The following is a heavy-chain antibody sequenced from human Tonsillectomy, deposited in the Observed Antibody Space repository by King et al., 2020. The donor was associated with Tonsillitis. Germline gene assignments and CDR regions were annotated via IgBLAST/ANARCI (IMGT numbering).Heavy chain of an antibody. D-gene: IGHD3-10*01. J-gene: IGHJ3*02. CDR3: ARGGLSYGSGTYDYSYAFES. CDR2: TRNKAHTYTT. V-gene: IGHV3-72*01. Sequence: DVQLVESGGGLVQPGGSLRLSCAASGFTFSDHYMDWVRQAPGKGLEWVGRTRNKAHTYTTEYAASVKGRFTISRDDSKNSLYLQMNSLKTEDTAVYFCARGGLSYGSGTYDYSYAFESWGHGTMVTVSS. CDR1: GFTFSDHY.